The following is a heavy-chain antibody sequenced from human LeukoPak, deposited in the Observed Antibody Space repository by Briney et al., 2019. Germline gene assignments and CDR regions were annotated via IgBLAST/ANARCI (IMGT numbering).Heavy chain of an antibody. Sequence: PGGSLRLSCAASGLTFSSNAMTWVRQAPGKGLEWVSSISGSDGRTYYADSVKGRFTVSRDNSKNTLYLQMNSLRAEDTAVYFCAKVKSPQWELDYWGQGTLVSVSS. CDR3: AKVKSPQWELDY. CDR2: ISGSDGRT. D-gene: IGHD1-26*01. J-gene: IGHJ4*02. V-gene: IGHV3-23*01. CDR1: GLTFSSNA.